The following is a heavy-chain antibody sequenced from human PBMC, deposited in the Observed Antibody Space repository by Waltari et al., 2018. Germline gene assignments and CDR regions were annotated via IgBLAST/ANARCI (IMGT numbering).Heavy chain of an antibody. CDR3: ARTYDSSSWSLY. CDR1: GGSISSSSYY. J-gene: IGHJ4*02. Sequence: QLQLQESGPGLVKPSETLSLTCTVSGGSISSSSYYWGWIRQPPGKGREWIGGIYYSGSTYYNPSLKSRVTISVDTSKNQFSLKLSSVTAADTAVYYCARTYDSSSWSLYWGQGTLVTVSS. V-gene: IGHV4-39*01. D-gene: IGHD6-13*01. CDR2: IYYSGST.